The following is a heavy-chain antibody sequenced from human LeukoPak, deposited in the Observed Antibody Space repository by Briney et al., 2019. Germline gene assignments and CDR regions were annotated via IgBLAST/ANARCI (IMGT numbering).Heavy chain of an antibody. CDR1: GLTFSVSA. CDR2: IKTKTDNYAT. Sequence: GGSLKLSCSASGLTFSVSAIHWVRQASGKGLEWVGRIKTKTDNYATAYSVSVKGRFTISRDDSTNTAYQQMTSLTTEDTAVYYCTHPAYYYNAAVWGKATTVTASS. J-gene: IGHJ6*04. V-gene: IGHV3-73*01. CDR3: THPAYYYNAAV.